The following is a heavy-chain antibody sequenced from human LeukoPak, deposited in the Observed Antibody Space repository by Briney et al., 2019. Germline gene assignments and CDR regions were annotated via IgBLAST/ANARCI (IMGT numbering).Heavy chain of an antibody. V-gene: IGHV1-46*01. CDR3: ARWRIAVAGRGAFDI. CDR2: INPSGGST. Sequence: GASVKVSCKASGYTFTSYYMHWVRQAPGQGLEWMGIINPSGGSTSYAQKFQGRVTMTRDTSTSTVYMELSSLRSEDTAVYYCARWRIAVAGRGAFDIWGQGTMVTVSS. CDR1: GYTFTSYY. J-gene: IGHJ3*02. D-gene: IGHD6-19*01.